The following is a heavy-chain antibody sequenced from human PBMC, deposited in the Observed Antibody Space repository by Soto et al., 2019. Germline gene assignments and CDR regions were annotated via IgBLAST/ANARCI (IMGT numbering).Heavy chain of an antibody. Sequence: QVQLVESGGALVKPGGSLRLSCAASGFTSWDYDMSWIRQAPGKGLEWVSYISRSGNTMYYGDYVKGRFTISRDNAEKSVFLQMISLRAENTAVYYCVREGRSSTSCNTGCAFDIWGQGTMVTV. J-gene: IGHJ3*02. CDR2: ISRSGNTM. D-gene: IGHD2-2*02. CDR1: GFTSWDYD. V-gene: IGHV3-11*01. CDR3: VREGRSSTSCNTGCAFDI.